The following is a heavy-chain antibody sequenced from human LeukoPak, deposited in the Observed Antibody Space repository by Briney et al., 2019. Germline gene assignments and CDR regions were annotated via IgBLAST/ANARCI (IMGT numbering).Heavy chain of an antibody. D-gene: IGHD1-26*01. CDR2: IYYSGST. Sequence: KTSETLSLTCTVSGDSTSSDRYYGGWVRQPPGKGLEWIGNIYYSGSTYYNPSLKSRVTMSVDTSKNQFFLKLNSETAADTAVYYCARGRPYSGGYHLDYWGQGTLVTVSA. V-gene: IGHV4-39*02. CDR3: ARGRPYSGGYHLDY. CDR1: GDSTSSDRYY. J-gene: IGHJ4*02.